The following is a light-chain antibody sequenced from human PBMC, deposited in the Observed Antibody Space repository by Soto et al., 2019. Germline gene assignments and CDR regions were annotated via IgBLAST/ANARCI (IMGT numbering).Light chain of an antibody. V-gene: IGKV1-5*03. CDR2: RAS. CDR1: QSISSR. CDR3: QEYDGHCT. J-gene: IGKJ2*02. Sequence: DIQMTQSPSTLSASVGDRVTITCRASQSISSRLAWYQQKAGKAPKLLIYRASTLESGVPSRFSGSGSGTEFTLTISSLQPDDFANYFCQEYDGHCTFGQGTKLEIK.